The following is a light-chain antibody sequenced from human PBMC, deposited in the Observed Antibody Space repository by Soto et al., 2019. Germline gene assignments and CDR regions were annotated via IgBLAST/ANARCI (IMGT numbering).Light chain of an antibody. CDR3: QQYNLWWT. CDR1: QSVSSN. Sequence: EIVLTQSPATLSVSPGERATLSCRASQSVSSNLAWYQQKPGQAPRLLIYGASTRATGIPARFSGGGSGTEFTLTISSLQSEDFAVYYCQQYNLWWTFGRGTKVDI. V-gene: IGKV3-15*01. J-gene: IGKJ1*01. CDR2: GAS.